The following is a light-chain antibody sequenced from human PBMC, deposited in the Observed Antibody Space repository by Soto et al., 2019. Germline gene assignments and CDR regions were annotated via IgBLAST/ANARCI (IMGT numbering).Light chain of an antibody. CDR1: QTINSW. Sequence: DIQTTQSPATLSASVRDRVTSACRASQTINSWLAWYQQKPGKANKPMIYKASSLESGVTSRFSGSGSGTEFTLTIRSMQPDDFATYYCKQYNSYPLPLGGGTKVDIK. CDR3: KQYNSYPLP. CDR2: KAS. V-gene: IGKV1-5*03. J-gene: IGKJ4*01.